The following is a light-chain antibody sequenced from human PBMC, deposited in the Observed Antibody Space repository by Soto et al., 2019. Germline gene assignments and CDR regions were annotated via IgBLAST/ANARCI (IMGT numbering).Light chain of an antibody. J-gene: IGKJ1*01. Sequence: DIQMTQSPSSLSASVGDRVTITCRASQVISSDLGWYQQKPGKAPKRLIYDASRLQTGVPSRFSGSGSGTEFTLTISSLQPEDFATYFCLQHHSYPWTFGQGTKVEIK. CDR1: QVISSD. CDR2: DAS. V-gene: IGKV1-17*01. CDR3: LQHHSYPWT.